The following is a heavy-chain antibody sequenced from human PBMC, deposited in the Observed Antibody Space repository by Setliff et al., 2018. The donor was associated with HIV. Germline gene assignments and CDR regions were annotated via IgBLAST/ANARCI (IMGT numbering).Heavy chain of an antibody. CDR3: ARDKWASGFDF. Sequence: PGGSLRLSCAASGFTFKNAWMNWVRQAPGKGLEWIGRIKSKTDGGTTDYAAPVKGRFTTSRDDSKSTLYLQMNSLRVDDTAVYFCARDKWASGFDFWGHGTLVTVSS. D-gene: IGHD1-26*01. CDR1: GFTFKNAW. V-gene: IGHV3-15*01. J-gene: IGHJ4*01. CDR2: IKSKTDGGTT.